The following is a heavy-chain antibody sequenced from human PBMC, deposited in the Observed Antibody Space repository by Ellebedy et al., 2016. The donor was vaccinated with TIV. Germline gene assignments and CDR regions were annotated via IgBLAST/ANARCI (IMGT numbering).Heavy chain of an antibody. J-gene: IGHJ4*02. CDR3: TRDRTDYYDSSGYYSDY. CDR1: GFPVSNHY. Sequence: GGSLRLSCTASGFPVSNHYMSWVRQAPGKGLEWVSVIYSGGSTYYADSVKGRFTISRDNSKNTLYLQMNSLRAEDTAVYYCTRDRTDYYDSSGYYSDYWGQGTLVTVSS. CDR2: IYSGGST. D-gene: IGHD3-22*01. V-gene: IGHV3-66*01.